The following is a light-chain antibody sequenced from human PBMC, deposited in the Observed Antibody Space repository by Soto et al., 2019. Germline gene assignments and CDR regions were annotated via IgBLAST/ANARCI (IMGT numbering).Light chain of an antibody. V-gene: IGKV1-39*01. Sequence: DIQMTQSPSSLSASVEDRVIITCRASQSISNHLNWYQQKPGKAPKLLIFAASSLQSGVPSRFSGSRSGTDCTLTISCLQSEDFATYYCQQYYSFPLTLGGGTKVDIK. CDR3: QQYYSFPLT. J-gene: IGKJ4*01. CDR2: AAS. CDR1: QSISNH.